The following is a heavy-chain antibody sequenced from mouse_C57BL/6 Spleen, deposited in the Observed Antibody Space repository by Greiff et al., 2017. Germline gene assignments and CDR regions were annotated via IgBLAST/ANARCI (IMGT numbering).Heavy chain of an antibody. CDR1: GYAFSSYW. V-gene: IGHV1-80*01. CDR2: IYPGDGDT. J-gene: IGHJ2*01. CDR3: ARNHYCGSRYYFDY. D-gene: IGHD1-1*01. Sequence: QVQLQQSGAELVKPGASVKISCKASGYAFSSYWMNWVKQRPGKGLEWIGQIYPGDGDTNYNGKFKGKATLTADKSSSTAYMQLSSLTSEDSAVYFCARNHYCGSRYYFDYWGQGTTLTVSS.